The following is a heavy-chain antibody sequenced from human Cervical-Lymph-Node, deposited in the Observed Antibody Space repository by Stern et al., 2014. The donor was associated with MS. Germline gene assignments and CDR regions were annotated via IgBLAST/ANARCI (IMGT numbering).Heavy chain of an antibody. J-gene: IGHJ3*02. D-gene: IGHD3-16*02. Sequence: EEQLVESGGEMKKPGESPQISCQGSGYRFTNYWIGWVRQMPGKGLEWMGIIYPGDPDARHSPSFRGQVPNPPAKSISTAYLQWTSLRASDTAIYYCARLVAPGGDAFDIWGQGTLVIVSS. CDR3: ARLVAPGGDAFDI. CDR2: IYPGDPDA. CDR1: GYRFTNYW. V-gene: IGHV5-51*01.